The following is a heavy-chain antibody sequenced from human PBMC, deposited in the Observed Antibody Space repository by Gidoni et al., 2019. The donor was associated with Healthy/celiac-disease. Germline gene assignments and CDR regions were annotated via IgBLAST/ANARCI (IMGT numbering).Heavy chain of an antibody. CDR3: ARWLGDFNAFDY. V-gene: IGHV3-21*01. CDR2: ISSSSSYI. D-gene: IGHD3-10*01. Sequence: EGQLVESGGGLVKPGGSLRLSCEASAFTFSTDSMNWVLQAQGKGLEWVSSISSSSSYISYAVSVKCRFTISRDNDKNSLYLQMNSLRAEDTAVYYCARWLGDFNAFDYWGQGTLVTVSS. J-gene: IGHJ4*02. CDR1: AFTFSTDS.